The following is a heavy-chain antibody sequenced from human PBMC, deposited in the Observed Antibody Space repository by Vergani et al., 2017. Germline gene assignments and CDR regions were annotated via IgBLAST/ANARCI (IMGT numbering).Heavy chain of an antibody. J-gene: IGHJ5*02. V-gene: IGHV1-46*03. CDR2: INPSGGST. CDR1: GYTFTSYY. D-gene: IGHD3-3*01. CDR3: ARESVGNWRGFDH. Sequence: QVQLVQFGAEVKKPGASVKVSCKAFGYTFTSYYMHWVRQAPGQGLEWMGIINPSGGSTSYAQKFQGSVTMTRDTSPSTVYMGLSSLRSEETAVYYCARESVGNWRGFDHWGQGTLVTVSS.